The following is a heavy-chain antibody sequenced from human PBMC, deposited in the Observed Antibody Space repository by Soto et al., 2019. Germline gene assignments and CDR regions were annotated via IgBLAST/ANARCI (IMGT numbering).Heavy chain of an antibody. D-gene: IGHD6-6*01. CDR3: AKGAGRREYTWFDS. J-gene: IGHJ5*01. CDR1: AFTFSNYA. Sequence: GGSLRLSCAASAFTFSNYAMSWVRQPPGKGLEWVSAIGTGDNTYYADSVKGRFTISRDNSKDTLYLQVNSLRAEDTAVYYCAKGAGRREYTWFDSWGHRTLVTVSS. V-gene: IGHV3-23*01. CDR2: IGTGDNT.